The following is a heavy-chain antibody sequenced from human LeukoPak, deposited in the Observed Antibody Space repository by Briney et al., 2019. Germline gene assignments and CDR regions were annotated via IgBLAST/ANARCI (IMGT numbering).Heavy chain of an antibody. J-gene: IGHJ5*02. CDR2: IYHSGST. Sequence: SETLSLTCTVSGGSISSGGYYWSWVRQPPGKGLEWIGYIYHSGSTYYNPSLKSRVTISVDRSKNQFSLKLSSVTAADTAMYYCARSQEGGHDYNHWGQGTLVTVSS. CDR1: GGSISSGGYY. V-gene: IGHV4-30-2*01. CDR3: ARSQEGGHDYNH. D-gene: IGHD4-11*01.